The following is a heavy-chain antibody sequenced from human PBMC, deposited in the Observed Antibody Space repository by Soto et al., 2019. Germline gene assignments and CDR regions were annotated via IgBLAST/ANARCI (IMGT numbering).Heavy chain of an antibody. CDR3: ARDAGTDYDFWSGYYYYYGMDV. V-gene: IGHV3-33*01. J-gene: IGHJ6*02. Sequence: GGSLRLSCAASGFTFSSYGMHWVRQAPGKGLEWVAVIWYDGSNKYYADSVKGRFTISRDNSKNTLYLQMNSLRAEDTAVYYCARDAGTDYDFWSGYYYYYGMDVWGQGTTVTVSS. CDR2: IWYDGSNK. CDR1: GFTFSSYG. D-gene: IGHD3-3*01.